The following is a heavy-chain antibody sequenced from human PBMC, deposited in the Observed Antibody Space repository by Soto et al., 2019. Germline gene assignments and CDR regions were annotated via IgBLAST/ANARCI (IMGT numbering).Heavy chain of an antibody. CDR1: GGTFSSYT. CDR3: ARRGLRANYGMDV. J-gene: IGHJ6*02. D-gene: IGHD3-10*01. CDR2: IIPILGIA. Sequence: ASVKVSCKASGGTFSSYTISWVRQAPGQGLEWMGRIIPILGIANYAQKFQGRVTITADKSTSTAYMELSSLRSEDTAVYYCARRGLRANYGMDVWGQGTTVTVSS. V-gene: IGHV1-69*02.